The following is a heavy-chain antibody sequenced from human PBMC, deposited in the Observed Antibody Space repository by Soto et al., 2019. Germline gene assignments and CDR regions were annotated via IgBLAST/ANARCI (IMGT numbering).Heavy chain of an antibody. CDR3: ASFTMVRGVIIDY. V-gene: IGHV3-30-3*01. Sequence: GGSLRLSCAASGFTFSNYAMSWVRQAPGKGLEWVAVISYDGSNKYYADSVKGRFTISRDNSKNTLYLQMNSLRAEDTAVYYCASFTMVRGVIIDYWGQGTLVTVSS. CDR2: ISYDGSNK. CDR1: GFTFSNYA. J-gene: IGHJ4*02. D-gene: IGHD3-10*01.